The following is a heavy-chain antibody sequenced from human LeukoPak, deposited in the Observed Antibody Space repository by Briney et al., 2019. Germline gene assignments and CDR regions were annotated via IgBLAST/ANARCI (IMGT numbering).Heavy chain of an antibody. CDR1: VYTFTSYG. J-gene: IGHJ4*02. CDR3: ARDGRRGYSGYDFSD. CDR2: ISAYNGNT. V-gene: IGHV1-18*01. Sequence: ASEKVSCKASVYTFTSYGISWVRQAPGQGLEWMGWISAYNGNTDYAQKLHGRVTMITDTSTSTAYMELRSLRSDDTAVYYCARDGRRGYSGYDFSDWGQGTLVTVSS. D-gene: IGHD5-12*01.